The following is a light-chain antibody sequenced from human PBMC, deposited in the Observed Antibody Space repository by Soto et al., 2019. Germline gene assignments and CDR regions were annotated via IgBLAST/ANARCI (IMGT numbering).Light chain of an antibody. Sequence: QSVLTRPASVSGSPGQSITISCTGTSSDVGIYNHASWYQQHPGKAPKLVIYDVSNRPSGVSNRFSGSKSGNTASLTISGLQPADEADYYCNSYTASSTYVFGTGTKVTVL. J-gene: IGLJ1*01. V-gene: IGLV2-14*01. CDR3: NSYTASSTYV. CDR1: SSDVGIYNH. CDR2: DVS.